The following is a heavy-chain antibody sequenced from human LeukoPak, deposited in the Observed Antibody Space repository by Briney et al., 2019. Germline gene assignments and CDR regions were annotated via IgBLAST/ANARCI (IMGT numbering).Heavy chain of an antibody. CDR2: IYYSGST. CDR3: ARGFWNRGTWGPYYFDY. J-gene: IGHJ4*02. CDR1: GGSISTYY. Sequence: PSETLSLTCTVSGGSISTYYWSWIRQPPGKGLEWIGYIYYSGSTNYNPSLKSRVTISVDTSKKQFSLKLSSVTAADTAVYYCARGFWNRGTWGPYYFDYWGQGTLVTVSS. V-gene: IGHV4-59*01. D-gene: IGHD3-3*01.